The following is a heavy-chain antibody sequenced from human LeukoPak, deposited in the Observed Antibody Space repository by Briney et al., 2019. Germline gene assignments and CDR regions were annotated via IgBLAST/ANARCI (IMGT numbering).Heavy chain of an antibody. J-gene: IGHJ4*02. Sequence: GGSLRLSCAASGFTFSIYGMHWVRQAPGKGLEWVAFIRYDGSNKYYADSVKGRFTISRDNSKNTLYLQMNSLRAEDTAVYYCAREEPDSNSFDYWGQGTLVTVSS. D-gene: IGHD3-22*01. V-gene: IGHV3-30*02. CDR1: GFTFSIYG. CDR2: IRYDGSNK. CDR3: AREEPDSNSFDY.